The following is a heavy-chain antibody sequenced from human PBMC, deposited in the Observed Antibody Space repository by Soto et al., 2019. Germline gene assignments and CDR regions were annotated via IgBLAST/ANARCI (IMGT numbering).Heavy chain of an antibody. J-gene: IGHJ4*02. CDR1: GVSISSHY. D-gene: IGHD5-12*01. CDR2: IYYSGST. V-gene: IGHV4-59*11. Sequence: PSETLSLTCSVSGVSISSHYWSWIRQPPGKGLEWIGYIYYSGSTSYNPSLKSRVTISLDAPKNQFSLKLSSVTAADSAIYYCARDSSPWNFDNWGQGTLVTVSS. CDR3: ARDSSPWNFDN.